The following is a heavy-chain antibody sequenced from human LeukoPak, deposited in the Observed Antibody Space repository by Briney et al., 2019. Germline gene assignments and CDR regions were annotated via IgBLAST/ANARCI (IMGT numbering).Heavy chain of an antibody. CDR3: ARDSDNGEIDY. CDR1: GFTFSSYG. V-gene: IGHV3-30*02. CDR2: IRDDGSKK. D-gene: IGHD3-10*01. J-gene: IGHJ4*02. Sequence: GGSLRLSCAASGFTFSSYGMHWVRQAPGKGLEWVAFIRDDGSKKYYADSVKGRFTISRDNSKNTLCLQMNRLRAEDTAVYYCARDSDNGEIDYWGQGTLVTVSS.